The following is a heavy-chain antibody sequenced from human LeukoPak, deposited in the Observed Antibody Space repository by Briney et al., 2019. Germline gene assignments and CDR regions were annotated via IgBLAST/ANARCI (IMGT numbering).Heavy chain of an antibody. Sequence: SETLSLTCAVYGGSFSGYYWSWIRQPPGKGLEWIGEINHSGSTNYNPSLKSRVTISVDTSKNQFSLKLSSVTAADTAVYYCARRSRRPYSYFDYWGQGTLVTVSS. V-gene: IGHV4-34*01. J-gene: IGHJ4*02. CDR2: INHSGST. D-gene: IGHD5-12*01. CDR1: GGSFSGYY. CDR3: ARRSRRPYSYFDY.